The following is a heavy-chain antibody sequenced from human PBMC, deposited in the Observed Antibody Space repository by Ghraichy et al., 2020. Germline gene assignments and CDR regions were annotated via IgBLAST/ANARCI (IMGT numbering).Heavy chain of an antibody. CDR3: AREWLRAGYMEYYFDY. CDR2: IKQDGSEK. J-gene: IGHJ4*02. CDR1: GFTFSSYW. Sequence: GGSLRLSCAASGFTFSSYWMSWVRQAPGKGLEWVANIKQDGSEKYYVDSVKGRFTISRDNAKNSLYLQMNSLRAEDTAVYYCAREWLRAGYMEYYFDYWGQGTLVTVSS. D-gene: IGHD5-12*01. V-gene: IGHV3-7*03.